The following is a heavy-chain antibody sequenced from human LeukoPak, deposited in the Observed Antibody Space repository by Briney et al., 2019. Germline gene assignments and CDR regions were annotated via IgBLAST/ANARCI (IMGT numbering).Heavy chain of an antibody. CDR1: GFTFSSYW. CDR2: IKQDGSEK. V-gene: IGHV3-7*01. CDR3: ARIPEALYYYDSRSGFDY. Sequence: GGSLRLSCAASGFTFSSYWMSWVRQAPGKGLEWVANIKQDGSEKYYVDSVKGRFAISRDNAKNSLYLQMNSLRAEDTAVYYCARIPEALYYYDSRSGFDYWGQGTLVTVSS. J-gene: IGHJ4*02. D-gene: IGHD3-22*01.